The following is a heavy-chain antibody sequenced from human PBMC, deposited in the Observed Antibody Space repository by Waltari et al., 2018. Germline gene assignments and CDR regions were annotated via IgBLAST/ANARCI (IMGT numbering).Heavy chain of an antibody. CDR1: GGSISSSSYY. V-gene: IGHV4-39*07. CDR2: IYYSGST. Sequence: QLQLQESGPGLVKPSETLSLTCTVSGGSISSSSYYWGWIRQPPGKGLEWIGIIYYSGSTYYNPSLKSRVTISVDTSKNQFSLKLSSVTAADTAVYYCARVSTLLFYDFWSGWTEPNYYYMDVWGKGTTVTISS. CDR3: ARVSTLLFYDFWSGWTEPNYYYMDV. J-gene: IGHJ6*03. D-gene: IGHD3-3*01.